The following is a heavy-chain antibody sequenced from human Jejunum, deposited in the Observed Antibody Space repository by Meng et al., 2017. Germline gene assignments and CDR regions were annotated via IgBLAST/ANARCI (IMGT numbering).Heavy chain of an antibody. CDR3: ARDPAYGAYDI. CDR2: MNQDGSIK. V-gene: IGHV3-7*01. D-gene: IGHD2-21*01. J-gene: IGHJ3*02. Sequence: GGSLRLSCAASGFTFSNSWMAWLRQAPGKGLELVANMNQDGSIKNYVDSVKGRFAISRDNAKNSLYLQLNSLRAEDTALYYCARDPAYGAYDIWSQGTMVTVSS. CDR1: GFTFSNSW.